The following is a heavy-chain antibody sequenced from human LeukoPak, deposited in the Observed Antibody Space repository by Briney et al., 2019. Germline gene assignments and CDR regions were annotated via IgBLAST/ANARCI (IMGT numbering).Heavy chain of an antibody. D-gene: IGHD6-19*01. J-gene: IGHJ4*02. Sequence: SETLSLTCTVSGGSISSSSYYSGWIRQPSGKGLEWIGSIYYGGSTYYNPSLKSRVTISVDTSRNQLSLKLSSVTAADTAVYYCARVVAVAGISDYWGQGTLVTVSS. V-gene: IGHV4-39*01. CDR2: IYYGGST. CDR3: ARVVAVAGISDY. CDR1: GGSISSSSYY.